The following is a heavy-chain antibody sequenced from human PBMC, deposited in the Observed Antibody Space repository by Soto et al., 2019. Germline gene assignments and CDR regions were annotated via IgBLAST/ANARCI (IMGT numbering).Heavy chain of an antibody. CDR1: GGSISSGGYY. D-gene: IGHD2-2*01. V-gene: IGHV4-31*03. Sequence: SETLSLTCTVSGGSISSGGYYWSWIRQHPGKGLEWIGYIYYSGSTYYNPSLKSRVTISVDTSKNQFSLKLSSVTAADTAVYYCERESGTSFDYWGQGTLVTVSS. CDR2: IYYSGST. J-gene: IGHJ4*02. CDR3: ERESGTSFDY.